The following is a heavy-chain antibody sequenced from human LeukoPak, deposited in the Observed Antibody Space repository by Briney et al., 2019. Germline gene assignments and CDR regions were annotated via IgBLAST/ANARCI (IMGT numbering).Heavy chain of an antibody. V-gene: IGHV3-66*01. CDR1: GFTVSSNY. CDR3: ARKGGYYDSSGYYDY. J-gene: IGHJ4*02. Sequence: GGSLRLSCAASGFTVSSNYMSWVRQAPGKGLEWVSVIYSGGSTYYADSVKGRFTISRDNSKNTLYLQMNSLRAEDTAVYYCARKGGYYDSSGYYDYWGQGTLVTVSS. CDR2: IYSGGST. D-gene: IGHD3-22*01.